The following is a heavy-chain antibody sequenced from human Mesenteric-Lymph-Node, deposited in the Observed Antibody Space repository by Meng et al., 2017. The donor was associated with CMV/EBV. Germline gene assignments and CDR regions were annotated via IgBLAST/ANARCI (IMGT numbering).Heavy chain of an antibody. V-gene: IGHV3-66*02. CDR3: AREESLWFGEPGGE. CDR1: GFTVSSNY. Sequence: GESLKISCAASGFTVSSNYMSWVRQAPGKGLEWGSVIYSGGSTYYADPVKGRFTIYRDNSKNTLYLQMNSLRAEDTAVYYCAREESLWFGEPGGEWGQGTLVTVSS. CDR2: IYSGGST. D-gene: IGHD3-10*01. J-gene: IGHJ4*02.